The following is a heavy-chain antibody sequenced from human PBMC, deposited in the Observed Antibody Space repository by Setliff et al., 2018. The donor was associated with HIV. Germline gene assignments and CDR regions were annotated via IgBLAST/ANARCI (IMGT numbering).Heavy chain of an antibody. CDR2: ISTSGRT. D-gene: IGHD3-22*01. V-gene: IGHV4-61*09. J-gene: IGHJ3*02. CDR1: GDSISSGNYY. Sequence: PSETLSLTCTVSGDSISSGNYYWSWIRQPAGKGLEWIGHISTSGRTNYNPSLMSRLTISVDTSKNQFSLKLSSVTAADTAVYHCARADNYYYDSGAFKSGLDAFDIWGQGTMVTVSS. CDR3: ARADNYYYDSGAFKSGLDAFDI.